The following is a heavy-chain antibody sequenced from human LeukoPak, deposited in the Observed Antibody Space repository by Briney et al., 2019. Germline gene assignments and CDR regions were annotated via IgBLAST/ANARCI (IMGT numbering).Heavy chain of an antibody. J-gene: IGHJ3*02. CDR3: ARDLGGNCSSTSCYPFLDAFDI. CDR2: INPSGGST. CDR1: GYTFTSYY. Sequence: GASVKVSCKASGYTFTSYYMHWVRQAPGQGLEWMGIINPSGGSTSYAQKFQGRVTMTRDTSTSTVYMELSSLRSEDTAVYYCARDLGGNCSSTSCYPFLDAFDIWGQGTMVTVSS. V-gene: IGHV1-46*01. D-gene: IGHD2-2*01.